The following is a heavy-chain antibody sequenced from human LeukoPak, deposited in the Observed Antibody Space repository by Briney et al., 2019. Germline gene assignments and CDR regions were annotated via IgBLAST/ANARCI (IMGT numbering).Heavy chain of an antibody. D-gene: IGHD5-24*01. J-gene: IGHJ3*02. V-gene: IGHV1-18*01. CDR1: GYTFTSYG. Sequence: ASVKVSCKASGYTFTSYGISWVRQAPGQGLEWMGWISAYNGNTNYAQKLQGRVTMTTDTSTSTAYMELRSLRSDDTAVYYCARDYRRGGYNRDAFDIWGQGTMVTVSS. CDR3: ARDYRRGGYNRDAFDI. CDR2: ISAYNGNT.